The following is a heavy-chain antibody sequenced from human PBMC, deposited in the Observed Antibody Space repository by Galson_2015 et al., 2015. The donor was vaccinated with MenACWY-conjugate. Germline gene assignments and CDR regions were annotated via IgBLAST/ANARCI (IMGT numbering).Heavy chain of an antibody. D-gene: IGHD3-10*01. CDR2: INPNSGGT. V-gene: IGHV1-2*02. J-gene: IGHJ3*02. Sequence: SVKVSCKASGYSFTGYYLHWVRQAPGQGFEWMGWINPNSGGTNYAQMFQGRVTMTRDTSISTAYMELSRLRSDDTAVYYCARSSIDSGSYAFDIWGQGTMVTVSS. CDR3: ARSSIDSGSYAFDI. CDR1: GYSFTGYY.